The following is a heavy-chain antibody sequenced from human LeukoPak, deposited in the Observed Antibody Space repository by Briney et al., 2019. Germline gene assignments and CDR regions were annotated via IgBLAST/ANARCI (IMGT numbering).Heavy chain of an antibody. J-gene: IGHJ4*02. CDR2: ISGSGGST. V-gene: IGHV3-23*01. D-gene: IGHD4-17*01. CDR3: AKARGEEYGDYPSGVDY. CDR1: GFTFSSYA. Sequence: PGGSLRLSCAASGFTFSSYAMSWVRQAPGKGLEWVSAISGSGGSTYYADSVKGRFTISRDNSKNTLYLQMNSLRAEDTAVYYCAKARGEEYGDYPSGVDYWGQETLVTVSS.